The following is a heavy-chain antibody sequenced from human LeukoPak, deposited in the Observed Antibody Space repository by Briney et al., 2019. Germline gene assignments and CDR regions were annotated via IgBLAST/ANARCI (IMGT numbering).Heavy chain of an antibody. CDR3: ATDYTARGSGSRGPPRWFDP. V-gene: IGHV1-24*01. CDR1: GYTLTELS. Sequence: ASVKVSCKVSGYTLTELSMHWVRQAPGKGLEWMGGFDPEDGETIYAQKFQGRVTMTEDTYTDTAYMELSSLRSEDTAVYYCATDYTARGSGSRGPPRWFDPWGQGTLVTGSS. D-gene: IGHD3-10*01. J-gene: IGHJ5*02. CDR2: FDPEDGET.